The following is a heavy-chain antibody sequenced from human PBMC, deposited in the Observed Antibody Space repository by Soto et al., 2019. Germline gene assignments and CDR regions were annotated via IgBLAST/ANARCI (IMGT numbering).Heavy chain of an antibody. CDR2: INHSGST. CDR1: GGSFSGYY. Sequence: PSETLSLTCAVYGGSFSGYYWSWIRQPPGKGLEWIGEINHSGSTNYNPSLKSRVTISVDMSKNQFSLKLSSVTAADTAVYYCARDAGGYSGSYSFDYWGQGTPVTVSS. CDR3: ARDAGGYSGSYSFDY. V-gene: IGHV4-34*01. D-gene: IGHD1-26*01. J-gene: IGHJ4*02.